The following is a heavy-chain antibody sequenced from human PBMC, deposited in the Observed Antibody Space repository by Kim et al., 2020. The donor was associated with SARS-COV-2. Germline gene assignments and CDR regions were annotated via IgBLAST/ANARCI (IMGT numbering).Heavy chain of an antibody. D-gene: IGHD2-21*02. Sequence: SVKVSCKASGGTFSSYAISWVRQAPGQGLEWMGGIIPIFGTANYAQKFQGRVTITADESTSTAYMELSSLRSEDTAVYYCASDSCGGDCSEEGVAFDIWGQGTMVTVSS. J-gene: IGHJ3*02. V-gene: IGHV1-69*13. CDR3: ASDSCGGDCSEEGVAFDI. CDR2: IIPIFGTA. CDR1: GGTFSSYA.